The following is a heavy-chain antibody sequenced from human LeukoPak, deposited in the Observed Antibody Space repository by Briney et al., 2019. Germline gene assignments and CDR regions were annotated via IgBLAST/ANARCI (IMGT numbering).Heavy chain of an antibody. J-gene: IGHJ4*02. CDR1: GGSISSYY. D-gene: IGHD2-21*01. CDR3: ARVMYCGGDCYSGIFDY. Sequence: SETLSLTCTVSGGSISSYYWSWIRQPPGKGLEWIGYIYYSGSTNYNPSLKSRVTISVDTSNNQFSLKLSSVTAADTAVYYCARVMYCGGDCYSGIFDYWGQGTLVTVSS. V-gene: IGHV4-59*12. CDR2: IYYSGST.